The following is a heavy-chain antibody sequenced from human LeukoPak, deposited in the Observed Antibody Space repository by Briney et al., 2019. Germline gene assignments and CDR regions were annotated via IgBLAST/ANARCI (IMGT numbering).Heavy chain of an antibody. V-gene: IGHV1-2*02. J-gene: IGHJ4*02. CDR2: VNPKNGGT. CDR1: GYSFTGYY. CDR3: ARRGAYFDY. Sequence: ASVTVPCKTSGYSFTGYYMHWVRQAPGQGLEWMGWVNPKNGGTNYPQKFQGRVTMTTDTSVGTAYMELSSLASDDTAVYYCARRGAYFDYWGQGTLVTVSS.